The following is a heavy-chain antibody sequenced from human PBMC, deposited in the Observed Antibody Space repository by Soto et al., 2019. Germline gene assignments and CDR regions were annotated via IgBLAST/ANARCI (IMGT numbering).Heavy chain of an antibody. D-gene: IGHD3-3*01. V-gene: IGHV3-11*01. J-gene: IGHJ6*02. Sequence: GGSLRLSCEGSGFSFSDYYISWIRQAPGKGLEWISYSSNSGTTYYADSAKGRFIISRDNSKNTLNVQVHNLRADDTALYYSAKLKAGLGRFYGLDAWGQGTMVT. CDR2: SSNSGTT. CDR3: AKLKAGLGRFYGLDA. CDR1: GFSFSDYY.